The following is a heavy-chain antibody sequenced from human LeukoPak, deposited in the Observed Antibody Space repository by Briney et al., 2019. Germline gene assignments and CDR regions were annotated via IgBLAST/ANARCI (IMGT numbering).Heavy chain of an antibody. J-gene: IGHJ4*02. CDR2: ISGGGDTT. CDR3: AKDLGGSYPHYFDN. Sequence: PGGSLRLSCAASGFTFSNYAMRWVRQAPGKGLEWVSGISGGGDTTSYADSVKGRFTISRDNSKNTLYLQMNSLRAEDTAVYYCAKDLGGSYPHYFDNWGQGTQVTVSS. CDR1: GFTFSNYA. D-gene: IGHD1-26*01. V-gene: IGHV3-23*01.